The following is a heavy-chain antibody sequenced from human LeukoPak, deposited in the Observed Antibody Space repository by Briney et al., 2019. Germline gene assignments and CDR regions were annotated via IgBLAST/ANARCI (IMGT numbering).Heavy chain of an antibody. J-gene: IGHJ4*02. V-gene: IGHV4-61*01. CDR1: GGSVNSGSYY. CDR2: IYYTGST. CDR3: PREDGYSQADY. D-gene: IGHD5-24*01. Sequence: PSETLSLTCTVSGGSVNSGSYYWSWIRQPPGKGLEWIGYIYYTGSTYYNSSLKSRVTISLDTSKNQFSLILSSVTAADTAVYYCPREDGYSQADYWGQGTLVTVSS.